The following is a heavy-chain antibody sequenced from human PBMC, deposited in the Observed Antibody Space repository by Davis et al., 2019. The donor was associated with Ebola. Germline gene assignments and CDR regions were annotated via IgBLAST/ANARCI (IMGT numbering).Heavy chain of an antibody. J-gene: IGHJ4*02. CDR1: GFTVSSYS. Sequence: PGGSLRLSCAASGFTVSSYSMNWVRQAPGKGLEWVSSMSSSASYISYADSVKGRFTISRDHAKNSMYLQMNSLRAEDTAVYYCARVGSFITSDYWGQGTLVTVSS. D-gene: IGHD2-2*01. CDR2: MSSSASYI. CDR3: ARVGSFITSDY. V-gene: IGHV3-21*06.